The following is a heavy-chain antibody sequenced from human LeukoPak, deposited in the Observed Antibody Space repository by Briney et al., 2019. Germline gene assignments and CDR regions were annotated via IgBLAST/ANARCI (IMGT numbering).Heavy chain of an antibody. D-gene: IGHD2-15*01. CDR2: ISAYNANT. Sequence: ASVKVSCKASGYTFTSYGISWVRQAPGQGLEWMGWISAYNANTNYAQKLQGRVTMTTDTSTSTAYMELRSLRSDDTAVYYCARVPKGRYCSGGSCYSSDYWGQGTLVTVSS. J-gene: IGHJ4*02. CDR3: ARVPKGRYCSGGSCYSSDY. CDR1: GYTFTSYG. V-gene: IGHV1-18*01.